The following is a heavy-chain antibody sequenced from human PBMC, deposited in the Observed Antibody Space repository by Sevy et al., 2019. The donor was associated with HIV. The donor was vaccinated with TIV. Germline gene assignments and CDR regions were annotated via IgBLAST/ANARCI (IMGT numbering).Heavy chain of an antibody. Sequence: GSLRLSCAASGFSFSTYAMTWVHQAPGKGLEWVSGVSGSGTSTYYTDSVKGRFTNSRDNSKNTVYLQMNNLRAEETAVYYCGKVSIFGGGGFYDYWGQGTLVTVSS. V-gene: IGHV3-23*01. J-gene: IGHJ4*02. CDR1: GFSFSTYA. CDR3: GKVSIFGGGGFYDY. CDR2: VSGSGTST. D-gene: IGHD3-3*01.